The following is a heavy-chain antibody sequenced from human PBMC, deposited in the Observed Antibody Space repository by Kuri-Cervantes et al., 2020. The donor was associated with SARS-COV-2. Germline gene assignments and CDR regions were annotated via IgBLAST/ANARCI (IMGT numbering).Heavy chain of an antibody. CDR3: ARSRLGTVYAFDI. J-gene: IGHJ3*02. CDR2: ISFSGRT. Sequence: SGPTLVKPTETLTLTCTVSGFSLSNARMGVGWIRQPPGKGLEWIGYISFSGRTTYNPSLESRVTVSADTSKNQFSLRVNSVTAADTAVYYCARSRLGTVYAFDIWGQGTMVTVSS. CDR1: GFSLSNARMG. D-gene: IGHD4-17*01. V-gene: IGHV4-61*01.